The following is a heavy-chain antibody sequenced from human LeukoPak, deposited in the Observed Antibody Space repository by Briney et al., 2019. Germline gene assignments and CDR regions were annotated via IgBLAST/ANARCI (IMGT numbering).Heavy chain of an antibody. J-gene: IGHJ5*02. CDR2: VYYSGST. CDR3: ARPNDYGDRGWFDP. Sequence: SETLSLTCTVSGGSISSYYWSWIRQPPGKGLEWIGYVYYSGSTNYNPSLKSRVTISVDTSKNQFSLKLSSVTAADTAVYYCARPNDYGDRGWFDPWGQGTLVTVSS. D-gene: IGHD4-17*01. V-gene: IGHV4-59*08. CDR1: GGSISSYY.